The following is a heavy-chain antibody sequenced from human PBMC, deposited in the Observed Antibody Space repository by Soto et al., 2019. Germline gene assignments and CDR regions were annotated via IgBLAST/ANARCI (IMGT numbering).Heavy chain of an antibody. Sequence: GASVKVSCKASGGTFSSYAISWVRQAPGQGLEWMGGIIPIFGTANYAQKFQGRVTITADESTSTAYMELSSLRSEDTAVYYCVGPIAVAGMVLYYYGMDVWGQGTTVTVSS. CDR3: VGPIAVAGMVLYYYGMDV. J-gene: IGHJ6*02. CDR2: IIPIFGTA. CDR1: GGTFSSYA. V-gene: IGHV1-69*13. D-gene: IGHD6-19*01.